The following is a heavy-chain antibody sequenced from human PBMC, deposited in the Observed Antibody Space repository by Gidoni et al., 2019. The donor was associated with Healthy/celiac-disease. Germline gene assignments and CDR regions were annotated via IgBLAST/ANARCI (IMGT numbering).Heavy chain of an antibody. CDR1: GGSISSSSYY. CDR3: ARWRRFGVGPFDY. Sequence: QLQLQESGPGLVKPSETLSLTCTVSGGSISSSSYYWGWIRQPPGKGLEWMGSIYYSGSTYYNPSLKSRVTLSVDTSKNQFSLKLSSVTAADTAVYYCARWRRFGVGPFDYWGQGTLVTVSS. J-gene: IGHJ4*02. D-gene: IGHD3-3*01. V-gene: IGHV4-39*01. CDR2: IYYSGST.